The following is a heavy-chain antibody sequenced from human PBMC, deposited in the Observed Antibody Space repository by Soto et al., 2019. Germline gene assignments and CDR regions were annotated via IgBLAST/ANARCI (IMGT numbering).Heavy chain of an antibody. CDR2: IYYSGST. Sequence: PSETLSLTCTVSVGSIISGGYYWSWIRQHPGKGLEWIGYIYYSGSTYYNPSLKSRVTISVDTSKNQFSLKLSSVTAADTAVYYCARWKNEGSYGGNSHGMDVWGQGTTVTVSS. D-gene: IGHD4-17*01. CDR3: ARWKNEGSYGGNSHGMDV. CDR1: VGSIISGGYY. J-gene: IGHJ6*02. V-gene: IGHV4-31*03.